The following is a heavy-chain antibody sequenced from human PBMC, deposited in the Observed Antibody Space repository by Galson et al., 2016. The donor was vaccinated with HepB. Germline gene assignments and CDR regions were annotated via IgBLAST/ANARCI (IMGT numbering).Heavy chain of an antibody. Sequence: CAISGDSVSGTTIAWNWIRHSPSRGLEWLGRTYYRSKWYYDYAGSVKSRITINPDTSRNQFSLQLNSVTPEDTAVYYCARDGYTSGWHGAFEIWGQGTMVTCSS. CDR3: ARDGYTSGWHGAFEI. V-gene: IGHV6-1*01. J-gene: IGHJ3*02. CDR2: TYYRSKWYY. D-gene: IGHD6-19*01. CDR1: GDSVSGTTIA.